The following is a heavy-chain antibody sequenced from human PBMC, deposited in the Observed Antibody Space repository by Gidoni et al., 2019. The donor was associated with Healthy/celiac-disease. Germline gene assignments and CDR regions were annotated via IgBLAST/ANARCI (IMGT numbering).Heavy chain of an antibody. D-gene: IGHD3-9*01. J-gene: IGHJ3*02. Sequence: QVQLVQSGAEVKKPGSSVKVSCKASGGTFSSYAISWVRQAPGQGLEWMGGIIPIFGTANYAQKFQGRVTITADESTSTAYMELSSLRSEDTAVYYCASPHYDILTGSLEADAFDIWGQGTMVTVSS. CDR2: IIPIFGTA. CDR3: ASPHYDILTGSLEADAFDI. V-gene: IGHV1-69*01. CDR1: GGTFSSYA.